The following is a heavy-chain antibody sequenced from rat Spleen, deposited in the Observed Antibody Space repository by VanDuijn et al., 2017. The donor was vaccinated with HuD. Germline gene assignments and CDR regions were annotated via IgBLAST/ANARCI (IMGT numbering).Heavy chain of an antibody. D-gene: IGHD1-2*01. V-gene: IGHV5-25*01. CDR2: ISYDGSST. Sequence: EVQRVESGGGLVQPGRSMKLSCAASGFTFSNYDMAWVRQAPTKGLEWVASISYDGSSTYYRDSVKGRFTISRDNAKNTLYLQMDSLRSDDTATYFCARHEADYTSYFDYWGQGVMVTVSS. CDR3: ARHEADYTSYFDY. CDR1: GFTFSNYD. J-gene: IGHJ2*01.